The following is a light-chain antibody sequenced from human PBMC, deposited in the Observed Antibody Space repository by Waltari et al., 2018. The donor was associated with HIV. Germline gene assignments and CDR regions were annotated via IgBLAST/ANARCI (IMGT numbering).Light chain of an antibody. V-gene: IGLV2-8*01. CDR3: CSYAGWSDSWV. CDR2: EVI. CDR1: SSDVGGYNY. J-gene: IGLJ1*01. Sequence: QPPSASGSPGQSVTISCTGTSSDVGGYNYVSWYLQRPGKAPKLVVYEVIKRPSGVPDRFSASKSGNTASLTVSGLQAEDEGDYYCCSYAGWSDSWVFGTGTKVTVL.